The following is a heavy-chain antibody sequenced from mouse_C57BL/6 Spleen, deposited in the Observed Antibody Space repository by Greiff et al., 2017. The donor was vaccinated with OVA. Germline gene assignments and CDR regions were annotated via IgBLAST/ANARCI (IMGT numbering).Heavy chain of an antibody. Sequence: VQLQQPGAELVKPGASVKLSCKASGYTFTSYWMHWVKQRPGQGLEWIGMIHPNSGSTNYNEKFKSKATLTVDKSSSTAYMQLSSLTSEDSAVYYCARDYGRGAMDYWGQGTSVTVSS. V-gene: IGHV1-64*01. CDR1: GYTFTSYW. J-gene: IGHJ4*01. D-gene: IGHD1-1*01. CDR3: ARDYGRGAMDY. CDR2: IHPNSGST.